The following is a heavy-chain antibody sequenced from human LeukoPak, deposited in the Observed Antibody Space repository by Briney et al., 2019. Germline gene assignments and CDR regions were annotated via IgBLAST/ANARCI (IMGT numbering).Heavy chain of an antibody. Sequence: GGSLRLSCAASGFTVSSNYMSWVRQAPGKGLEWVSVIYSGGSTYYADSVKGRFTIPRDNSKNTLYLQMNSLRVEDTAVYYCARASRVTTRLDAFDIWGQGTMVTVSS. CDR3: ARASRVTTRLDAFDI. V-gene: IGHV3-53*01. CDR2: IYSGGST. J-gene: IGHJ3*02. D-gene: IGHD2-21*02. CDR1: GFTVSSNY.